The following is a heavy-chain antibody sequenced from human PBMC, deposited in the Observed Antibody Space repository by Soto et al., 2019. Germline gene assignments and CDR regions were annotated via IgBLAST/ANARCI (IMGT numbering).Heavy chain of an antibody. D-gene: IGHD2-15*01. V-gene: IGHV3-73*01. CDR2: IKTKVEGYAT. CDR3: TRRYCSGGGCSSDFDY. J-gene: IGHJ4*02. CDR1: GFTLSGFD. Sequence: GGSLRLSCAASGFTLSGFDIHWVRQASGEGLEWVGRIKTKVEGYATALAASVKGRFTLSRDDPKNTAYLEMNSLKTEDTAVYYCTRRYCSGGGCSSDFDYWGQGTLVTVSS.